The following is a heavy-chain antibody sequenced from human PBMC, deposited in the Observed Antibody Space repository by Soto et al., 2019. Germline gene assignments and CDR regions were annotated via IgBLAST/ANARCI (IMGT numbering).Heavy chain of an antibody. CDR1: GFTFSSYA. D-gene: IGHD1-26*01. Sequence: EVQLLESGGGLVQPGGSLRLSCAASGFTFSSYAMRWVRQAPVKGLEWVSAISGSGGSTYYADSVKGRFTISRDNCTNTLYLQMNSVIAEDTAVYYCARRGSGSYYGYWGQGTLVTVSS. CDR2: ISGSGGST. CDR3: ARRGSGSYYGY. J-gene: IGHJ4*02. V-gene: IGHV3-23*01.